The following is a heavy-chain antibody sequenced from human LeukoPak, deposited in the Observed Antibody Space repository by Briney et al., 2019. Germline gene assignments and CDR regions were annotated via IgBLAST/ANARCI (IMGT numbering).Heavy chain of an antibody. CDR2: FDPEDGET. D-gene: IGHD5-12*01. J-gene: IGHJ4*02. CDR1: GYTLTGLS. Sequence: GASVKVSCKVSGYTLTGLSMHWVRQAPGKGLEWMGGFDPEDGETIYAQKFQGRVTMTEDTSTDTAYMELSSLRSEDTAVYYCATGPWGVATIYFNYWGQGTLVTVSS. CDR3: ATGPWGVATIYFNY. V-gene: IGHV1-24*01.